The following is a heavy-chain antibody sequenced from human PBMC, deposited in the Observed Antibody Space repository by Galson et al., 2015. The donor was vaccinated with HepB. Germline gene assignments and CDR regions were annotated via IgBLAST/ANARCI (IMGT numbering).Heavy chain of an antibody. V-gene: IGHV1-24*01. CDR1: GYTLTELS. CDR2: FDPEDGET. J-gene: IGHJ4*02. CDR3: ASSEYSSSAPFRY. Sequence: SVKVSCKVSGYTLTELSMHWVRQAPGKGLEWMGGFDPEDGETIYAQKFQGRVTMTEDTSTDTAYMELSSLRSEDTAVYYCASSEYSSSAPFRYWGQGTLVTVSS. D-gene: IGHD6-6*01.